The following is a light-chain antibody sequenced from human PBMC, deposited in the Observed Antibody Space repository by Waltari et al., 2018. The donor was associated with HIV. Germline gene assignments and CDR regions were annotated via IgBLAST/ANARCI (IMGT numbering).Light chain of an antibody. V-gene: IGKV4-1*01. CDR1: QSVLYSGNNKNQ. CDR3: QQAYSIPFT. Sequence: IVMTHSPDSLAVSLGERATINCKSSQSVLYSGNNKNQLAWYQQKPGQPPKLLIYWASTRDSGVPDRFSGSGSGTDFTLTIASLQAEDVAVYYCQQAYSIPFTFGPGTRVDFK. CDR2: WAS. J-gene: IGKJ3*01.